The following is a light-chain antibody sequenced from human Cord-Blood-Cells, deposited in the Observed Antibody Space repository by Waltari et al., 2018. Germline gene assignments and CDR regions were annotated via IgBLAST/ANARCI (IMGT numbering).Light chain of an antibody. CDR3: SSYTSSSTWV. V-gene: IGLV2-14*01. Sequence: QSALTQPASVSGSPGTSITISCPGTSSDGGGYNYVSWYQQHPGKAPTLMIYVVSNRPSGVSNRFSVSKSGNTASLTISGLQAEDEADYYCSSYTSSSTWVFGGGTKLTVL. J-gene: IGLJ3*02. CDR2: VVS. CDR1: SSDGGGYNY.